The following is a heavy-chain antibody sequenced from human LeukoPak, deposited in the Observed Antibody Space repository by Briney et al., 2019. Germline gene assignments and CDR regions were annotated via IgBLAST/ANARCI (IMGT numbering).Heavy chain of an antibody. V-gene: IGHV4-39*01. CDR3: ARLHYGGNYGYYYYYMDV. Sequence: PSETLSLTCTVSGGSIISSTYYWGWIRQSPGKGLEWIGYIYYSGSTYYNPSLKSRVTISVDTSKNQFSLKLSSVTAADTAVYYCARLHYGGNYGYYYYYMDVWGKGTTVTISS. D-gene: IGHD4-23*01. CDR2: IYYSGST. CDR1: GGSIISSTYY. J-gene: IGHJ6*03.